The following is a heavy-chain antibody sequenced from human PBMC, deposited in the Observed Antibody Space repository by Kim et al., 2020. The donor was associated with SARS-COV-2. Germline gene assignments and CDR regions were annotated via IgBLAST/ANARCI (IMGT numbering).Heavy chain of an antibody. V-gene: IGHV7-4-1*02. CDR1: GYTFTSYA. CDR2: INTNTGNP. D-gene: IGHD2-2*01. Sequence: ASVKVSCKASGYTFTSYAMNWVRQAPGQGLEWMGWINTNTGNPTYAQGFTGRFVFSLDTSVSTAYLQISSLKAEDTAVYYCARTPEVVPAANWFDPWGQGTLVTVSS. CDR3: ARTPEVVPAANWFDP. J-gene: IGHJ5*02.